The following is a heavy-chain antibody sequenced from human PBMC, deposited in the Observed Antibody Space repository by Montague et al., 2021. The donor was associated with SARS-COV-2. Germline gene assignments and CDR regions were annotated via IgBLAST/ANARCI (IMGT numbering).Heavy chain of an antibody. CDR1: GGSISSGGYY. CDR3: ARARTRITMIVVVIDAFDI. D-gene: IGHD3-22*01. Sequence: TLSLTCTVSGGSISSGGYYWSWIRQHPGKGLEWIGYIYYSGSTYYNPSLKSRVTISVDTSKNQFSLKLSSVAAAGTAVYYCARARTRITMIVVVIDAFDIWGQGTMVTVSS. V-gene: IGHV4-31*03. CDR2: IYYSGST. J-gene: IGHJ3*02.